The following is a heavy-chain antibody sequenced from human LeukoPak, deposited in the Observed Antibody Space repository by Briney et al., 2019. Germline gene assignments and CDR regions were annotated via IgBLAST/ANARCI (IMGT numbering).Heavy chain of an antibody. D-gene: IGHD6-6*01. CDR2: IIPIFGTA. Sequence: SVTVSCTASGGTFSSYAISWVRQAPGQGLEWMGGIIPIFGTANYAQKFQGRVTITADESTSTAYMELSSLRSEDTAVYYCARVMRYSSSAGFDYWGQGTLVTVSS. CDR1: GGTFSSYA. J-gene: IGHJ4*02. CDR3: ARVMRYSSSAGFDY. V-gene: IGHV1-69*01.